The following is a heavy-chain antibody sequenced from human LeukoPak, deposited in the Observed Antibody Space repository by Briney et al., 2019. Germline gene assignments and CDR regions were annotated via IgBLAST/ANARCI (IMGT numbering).Heavy chain of an antibody. V-gene: IGHV1-69*05. Sequence: GSSVKVSCKASGGTFSSYAISWVRQAPGQGLEWMGRIIPIFGTANYAQKFQGRVTITTDESTSTAYMELSSLRSEDTAVYCCAREYYGSGSYFDYWGQGTLVTVSS. CDR2: IIPIFGTA. J-gene: IGHJ4*02. CDR3: AREYYGSGSYFDY. CDR1: GGTFSSYA. D-gene: IGHD3-10*01.